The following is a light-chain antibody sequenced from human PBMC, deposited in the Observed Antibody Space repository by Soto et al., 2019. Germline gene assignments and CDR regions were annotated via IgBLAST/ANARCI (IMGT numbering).Light chain of an antibody. V-gene: IGKV3-11*01. J-gene: IGKJ2*01. CDR3: QQRSNSYT. Sequence: EIVLTQSPATLSLSPGERATLSCRASQSVSSYLAWYQQKPGQAPRLLIYDASNRATGIPARFSGSGSGTDFTLTISSQAPEDFAVYYCQQRSNSYTFGQGTKLEIK. CDR1: QSVSSY. CDR2: DAS.